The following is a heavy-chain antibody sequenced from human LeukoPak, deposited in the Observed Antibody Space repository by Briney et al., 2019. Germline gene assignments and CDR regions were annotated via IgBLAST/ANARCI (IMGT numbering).Heavy chain of an antibody. CDR2: IYPGDSDT. CDR1: GYIFTNFW. D-gene: IGHD5-24*01. Sequence: GASLQISCECSGYIFTNFWIGWVRQLPGKGLEWMGIIYPGDSDTRYSPSFQGLITISADKSISTAYLQWSSLKASDTAIYYCARRAGSLNYFDFWGQGTLVTVSS. J-gene: IGHJ4*02. CDR3: ARRAGSLNYFDF. V-gene: IGHV5-51*01.